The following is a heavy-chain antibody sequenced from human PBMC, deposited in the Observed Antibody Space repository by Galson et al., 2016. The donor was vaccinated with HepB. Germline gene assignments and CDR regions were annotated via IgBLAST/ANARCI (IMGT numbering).Heavy chain of an antibody. Sequence: SLRLSCAASGFSFSNYGMHWVRQAPGKGLEWVAVVSSGGTTQYYADSVKGRFTISRDNSKSTLYLQMDSLRIDATAVYYCAREGGTSGTYQYSFDYWGQGTLVTVSS. J-gene: IGHJ4*02. CDR3: AREGGTSGTYQYSFDY. CDR1: GFSFSNYG. D-gene: IGHD1-26*01. V-gene: IGHV3-30*03. CDR2: VSSGGTTQ.